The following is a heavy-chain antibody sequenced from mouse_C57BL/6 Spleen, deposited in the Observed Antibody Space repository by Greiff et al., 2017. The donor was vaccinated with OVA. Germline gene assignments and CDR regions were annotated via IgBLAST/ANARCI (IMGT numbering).Heavy chain of an antibody. J-gene: IGHJ1*03. CDR3: ARYYGSSYGYFDV. CDR1: GYTFTSYW. D-gene: IGHD1-1*01. CDR2: IDPSDSET. Sequence: QVQLQQPGAELVRPGSSVKLSCKASGYTFTSYWMHWVKQRPIQGLEWIGNIDPSDSETHYNQKFKDKATLTVDKSSSTAYMQLSRLTSEDSAVYDCARYYGSSYGYFDVWGTGTTVTVSS. V-gene: IGHV1-52*01.